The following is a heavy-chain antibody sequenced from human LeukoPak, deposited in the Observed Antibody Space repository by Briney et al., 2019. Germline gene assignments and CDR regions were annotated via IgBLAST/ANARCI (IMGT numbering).Heavy chain of an antibody. CDR1: GFTFSSYG. CDR3: ARGPSITGTTPYYYYMDV. J-gene: IGHJ6*03. V-gene: IGHV3-33*01. D-gene: IGHD1-7*01. CDR2: IWYDGSNK. Sequence: GGSLRLSCAASGFTFSSYGMHWVRQAPGKGLEWVAVIWYDGSNKYYADSVKGRFTISRDNSKNTLYLQMNSLRAEDTAVYYCARGPSITGTTPYYYYMDVWGKGTTVAVSS.